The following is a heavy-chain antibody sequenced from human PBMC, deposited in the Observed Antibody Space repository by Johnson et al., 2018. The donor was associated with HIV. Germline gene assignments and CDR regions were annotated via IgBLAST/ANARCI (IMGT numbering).Heavy chain of an antibody. V-gene: IGHV3-23*04. CDR1: GFTFSSYA. CDR3: AREARSERSAVAVSDAFDI. CDR2: ISGSGGST. J-gene: IGHJ3*02. Sequence: VQLVESGGGLVQPGGSLRLSCAASGFTFSSYAMHWVRQAPGKGLEWVSAISGSGGSTYYADSVKGRFTISRDNSKNTLYLQMNSLKTEDTAVYYCAREARSERSAVAVSDAFDIWGQGTMVTVSS. D-gene: IGHD6-19*01.